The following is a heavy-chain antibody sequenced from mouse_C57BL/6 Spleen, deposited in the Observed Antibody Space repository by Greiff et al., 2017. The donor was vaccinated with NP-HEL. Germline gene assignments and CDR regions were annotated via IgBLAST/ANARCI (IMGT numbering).Heavy chain of an antibody. V-gene: IGHV1-50*01. J-gene: IGHJ1*03. D-gene: IGHD1-1*01. CDR2: IDPSDSYT. Sequence: QVQLQQPGAELVKPGASVKLSCKASGYTFTSYLMQWVKQRPGQGLEWIGEIDPSDSYTNYNQKFKGKATLTVDTSSSTAYMQLSSLTSEDSAVYYCARGGSSFNWYFDVWGTGTTVTVSS. CDR1: GYTFTSYL. CDR3: ARGGSSFNWYFDV.